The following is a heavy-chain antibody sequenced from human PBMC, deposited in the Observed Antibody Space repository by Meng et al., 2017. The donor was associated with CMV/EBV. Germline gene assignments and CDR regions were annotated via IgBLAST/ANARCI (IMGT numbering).Heavy chain of an antibody. J-gene: IGHJ5*02. CDR3: ASSILTGGFDP. Sequence: ASVKVSCKASGYTFTDYYMHWVRQAPGQGLEWMGWINPNSGGTNYAQKFQGRVTMTRDTSISTAYMELSRLKSDDTAVYCFASSILTGGFDPWGQGTLVTVSS. CDR2: INPNSGGT. CDR1: GYTFTDYY. D-gene: IGHD7-27*01. V-gene: IGHV1-2*02.